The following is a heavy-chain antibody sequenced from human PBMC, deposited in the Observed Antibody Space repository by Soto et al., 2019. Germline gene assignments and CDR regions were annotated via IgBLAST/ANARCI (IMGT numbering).Heavy chain of an antibody. CDR2: IGTAGDT. CDR3: ARKQGGKNYGMDV. CDR1: GFTFSSYD. V-gene: IGHV3-13*01. D-gene: IGHD3-16*01. Sequence: GGSLRLSCAASGFTFSSYDMHWVRQATGKGLEWVSAIGTAGDTYYPGSVKGRFTISREKAKNSLYLQMNSLRAEDTAVYYCARKQGGKNYGMDVWGQGTTVTVSS. J-gene: IGHJ6*02.